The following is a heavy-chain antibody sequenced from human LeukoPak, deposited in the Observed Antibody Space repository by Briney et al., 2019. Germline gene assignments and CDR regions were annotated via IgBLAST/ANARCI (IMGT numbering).Heavy chain of an antibody. CDR1: GFTFSSYA. Sequence: GGSLRLSCAASGFTFSSYAMSWVRQAPGKGLEWVSAISGSGGSTYYADSVKGRFTISRDNSKNTLYLQMNSLRAEDTAVYYCAKDVRLYYYGSGSWRDDAFDIWGQGTMVTVSS. V-gene: IGHV3-23*01. CDR2: ISGSGGST. CDR3: AKDVRLYYYGSGSWRDDAFDI. J-gene: IGHJ3*02. D-gene: IGHD3-10*01.